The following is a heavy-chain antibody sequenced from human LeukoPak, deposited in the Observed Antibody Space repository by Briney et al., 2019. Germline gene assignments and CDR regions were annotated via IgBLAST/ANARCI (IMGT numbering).Heavy chain of an antibody. J-gene: IGHJ4*02. CDR3: ARGSAAAPGTGLVDY. CDR1: GFTFSSYE. V-gene: IGHV3-21*01. D-gene: IGHD6-13*01. Sequence: GGSQRLSCAASGFTFSSYEMNWVRQAPGKGLEWVSSISGISTYIYYADSVKGRFTISRDNAKNSLFLQMNGLRAEDTAVYFCARGSAAAPGTGLVDYWGQGTLVTVSS. CDR2: ISGISTYI.